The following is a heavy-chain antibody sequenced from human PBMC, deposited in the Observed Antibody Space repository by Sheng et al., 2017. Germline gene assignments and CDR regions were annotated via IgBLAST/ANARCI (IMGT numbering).Heavy chain of an antibody. CDR1: AFGFRDYD. CDR3: ARRNLFDY. V-gene: IGHV3-30*04. J-gene: IGHJ4*02. CDR2: ISSDVNNR. Sequence: QAQLVESGGGVVQPGRSLRLSCVASAFGFRDYDIHWVRQAPGKGLEWVGVISSDVNNRYFSDSVKGRFTITRDNNRNTVYLQMNSLRAEDTAVYYCARRNLFDYWGQGTLVTVSS.